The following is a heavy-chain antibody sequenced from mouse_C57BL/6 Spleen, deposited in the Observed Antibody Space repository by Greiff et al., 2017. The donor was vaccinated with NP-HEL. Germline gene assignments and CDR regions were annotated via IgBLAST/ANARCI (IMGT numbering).Heavy chain of an antibody. V-gene: IGHV1-50*01. J-gene: IGHJ4*01. CDR1: GYTFTSYW. CDR3: ARGDGYAMDY. CDR2: IDPSDRYT. D-gene: IGHD2-3*01. Sequence: QVQLQQPGAELVKPGASVKLSCKASGYTFTSYWMQWVKQRPGQGLEWIGEIDPSDRYTNYNQKFKGKATLTVDTSPSTAYMQLSSLTSEDSAVYYCARGDGYAMDYWGQGTSVTVSS.